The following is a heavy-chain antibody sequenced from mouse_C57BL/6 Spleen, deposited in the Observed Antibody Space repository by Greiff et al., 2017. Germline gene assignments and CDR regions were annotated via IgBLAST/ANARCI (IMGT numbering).Heavy chain of an antibody. J-gene: IGHJ4*01. Sequence: QVQLQQSGAELARPGASVKLSCKASGYTFTSYGISWVKQRTGQGLEWIGEIYPRSGNTYYNEKFKGKATLTADKSSSTAYMERRSLTSEDSAVYFCARGDEGYAMDYWGQGTSVTVSS. CDR2: IYPRSGNT. V-gene: IGHV1-81*01. CDR3: ARGDEGYAMDY. D-gene: IGHD3-3*01. CDR1: GYTFTSYG.